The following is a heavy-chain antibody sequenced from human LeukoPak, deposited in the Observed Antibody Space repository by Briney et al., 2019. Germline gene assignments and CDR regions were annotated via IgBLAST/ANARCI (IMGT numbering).Heavy chain of an antibody. CDR3: ARDNRDYAGDAFDI. CDR1: GGFISSGTYS. J-gene: IGHJ3*02. Sequence: SETLSLTCAVSGGFISSGTYSWSWIRQPPGKGLEWIGFIYHSGSTYYNPSLKSRVTISVDRSKSQFSLKLSSVTAADTAVYYCARDNRDYAGDAFDIWGQGTMVTVSS. V-gene: IGHV4-30-2*01. D-gene: IGHD4-17*01. CDR2: IYHSGST.